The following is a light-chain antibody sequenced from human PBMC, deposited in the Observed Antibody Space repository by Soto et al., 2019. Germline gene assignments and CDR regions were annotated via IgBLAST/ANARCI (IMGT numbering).Light chain of an antibody. CDR1: SGAVTSGRY. CDR2: DTF. V-gene: IGLV7-46*01. Sequence: QAVVTQEPSLTVSSGGTVTLTCGSSSGAVTSGRYPYWFQQKPGQAPRTLIYDTFNKHSWTPARFSGSLLGGKAALTLSGAQPEDEAEYYCMLSDSGGLVFGGGTKLTVL. CDR3: MLSDSGGLV. J-gene: IGLJ2*01.